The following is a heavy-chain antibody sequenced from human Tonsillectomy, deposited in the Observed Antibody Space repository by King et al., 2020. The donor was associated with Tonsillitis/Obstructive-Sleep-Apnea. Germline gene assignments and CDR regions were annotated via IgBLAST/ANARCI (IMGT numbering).Heavy chain of an antibody. CDR2: ISYDGTKK. CDR3: ARAAYNYGAGSYIDY. Sequence: QVQLVESGGGVVQPGRSLRLACVASGFKFTSYAMHWVRQTPGKGLEWVAVISYDGTKKDYAESEKGRLTISRDNPKNTLSLELNSLRDEDTAVYYCARAAYNYGAGSYIDYWGQGTLVTVSS. CDR1: GFKFTSYA. V-gene: IGHV3-30*03. D-gene: IGHD3-10*01. J-gene: IGHJ4*01.